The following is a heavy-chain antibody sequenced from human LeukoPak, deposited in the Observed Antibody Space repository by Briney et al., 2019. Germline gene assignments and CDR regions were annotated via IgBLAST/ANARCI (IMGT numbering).Heavy chain of an antibody. J-gene: IGHJ6*02. CDR3: SRDSLSSCGGDCYSGLDV. Sequence: GGSLRLSCAASGFTFSNYWMHWVRQAPGEALMWVSRIKSDGSSTTYADSVKGRFTISRDNAKNTLYLQMNSLRAEDTAVYYCSRDSLSSCGGDCYSGLDVWGQGTTVAVSS. CDR1: GFTFSNYW. D-gene: IGHD2-21*02. CDR2: IKSDGSST. V-gene: IGHV3-74*01.